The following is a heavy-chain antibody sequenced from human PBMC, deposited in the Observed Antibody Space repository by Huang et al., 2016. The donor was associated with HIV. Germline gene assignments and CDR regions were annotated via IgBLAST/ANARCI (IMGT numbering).Heavy chain of an antibody. CDR2: ISGSGTT. D-gene: IGHD6-13*01. V-gene: IGHV3-23*01. J-gene: IGHJ6*03. Sequence: EVQLLESGGGLVQAGGSQRLSCAASGFSFSDYAMTWVRQAPGEGVEGVSAISGSGTTDYRDSVKGRFTISRDNSKNTLFLQTNSLRVEDTAVYYCAKIISNWPLYYMDVWGKGTTVTVSS. CDR1: GFSFSDYA. CDR3: AKIISNWPLYYMDV.